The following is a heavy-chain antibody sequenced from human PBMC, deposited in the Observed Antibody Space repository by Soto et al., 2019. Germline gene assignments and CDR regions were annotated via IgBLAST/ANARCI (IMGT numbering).Heavy chain of an antibody. CDR2: IYYSGST. J-gene: IGHJ4*02. D-gene: IGHD3-10*01. CDR3: ARGLWFGELYYFDY. V-gene: IGHV4-61*01. CDR1: GGSVSSGSYY. Sequence: SETLSLTCTVSGGSVSSGSYYWSWIRQPPGKGLEWIGYIYYSGSTNYNPSLKSRVTISVDTSKNQFSLKLGSVTAADTAVYYCARGLWFGELYYFDYWGQGTLVTVSS.